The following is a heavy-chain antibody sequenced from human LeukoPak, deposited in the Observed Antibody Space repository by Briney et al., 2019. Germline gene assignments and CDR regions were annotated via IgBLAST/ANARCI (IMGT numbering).Heavy chain of an antibody. CDR1: GGSISSYY. CDR2: IYYSGST. V-gene: IGHV4-59*01. CDR3: ARGGYYGSGNDFRFDP. Sequence: PSETLSLTCTVSGGSISSYYWSWIRQPPGKGLEWIGYIYYSGSTNYKPSVKRRGTISVDTSKYQFSLKLSSVTAADTAVYYCARGGYYGSGNDFRFDPWGQGTLVTVSS. D-gene: IGHD3-10*01. J-gene: IGHJ5*02.